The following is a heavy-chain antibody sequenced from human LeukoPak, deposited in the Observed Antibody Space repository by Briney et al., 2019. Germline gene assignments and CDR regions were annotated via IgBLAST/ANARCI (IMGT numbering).Heavy chain of an antibody. Sequence: PSQTLSLTCTVSGGSVSSGSYYWSWIRQPAGKGLEWIGRIYTSGSTNYNPSLKSRVTISVDTYKNQFSLKLSSVTAADTAVYYCAREPQGPPYYCYGMDVWGQGTTVTVSS. J-gene: IGHJ6*02. CDR3: AREPQGPPYYCYGMDV. CDR2: IYTSGST. CDR1: GGSVSSGSYY. D-gene: IGHD1-14*01. V-gene: IGHV4-61*02.